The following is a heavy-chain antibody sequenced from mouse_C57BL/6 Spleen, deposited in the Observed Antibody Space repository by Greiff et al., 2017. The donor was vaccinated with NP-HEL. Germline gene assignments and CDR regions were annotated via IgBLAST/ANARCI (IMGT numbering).Heavy chain of an antibody. V-gene: IGHV1-64*01. CDR2: IHPNSGST. Sequence: QVQLQQPGAELVKPGASVKLSCKASGYTFTSYWMHWVKQRPEQGLEWIGMIHPNSGSTNYNEKFKSKATLTVDKSSSTAYMQLSSLTSEDSAVYYCARGEGWLPDGYAMDYWGQGTSVTVSS. D-gene: IGHD2-3*01. J-gene: IGHJ4*01. CDR3: ARGEGWLPDGYAMDY. CDR1: GYTFTSYW.